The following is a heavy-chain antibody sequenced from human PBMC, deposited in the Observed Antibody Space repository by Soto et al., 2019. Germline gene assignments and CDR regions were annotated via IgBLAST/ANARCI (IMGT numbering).Heavy chain of an antibody. CDR3: VAETARTYYFYAMDV. CDR2: LYPGDSDA. V-gene: IGHV5-51*01. CDR1: GYSLTNYC. J-gene: IGHJ6*02. Sequence: PGASLTISCTGSGYSLTNYCIGWVSQMPGKGLEWMGILYPGDSDARYSPSFQGQVTRSGDEASSTAYLQWDSRKASDTAIYYCVAETARTYYFYAMDVWGQGTTVTVSS. D-gene: IGHD5-18*01.